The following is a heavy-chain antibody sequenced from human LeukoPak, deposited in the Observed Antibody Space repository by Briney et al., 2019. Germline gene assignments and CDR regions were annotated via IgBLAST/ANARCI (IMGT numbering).Heavy chain of an antibody. CDR1: GFTLSSYS. CDR2: ISSSSSTI. Sequence: GGSLRLSCAASGFTLSSYSMNWVRQAPGKGLEWVSYISSSSSTIYYADSVKGRFTISRDNAKNSLYLQMNSLRAEDTAVYYCARMAGGWYWGQGTLVTVSS. J-gene: IGHJ4*02. V-gene: IGHV3-48*01. CDR3: ARMAGGWY. D-gene: IGHD3-10*01.